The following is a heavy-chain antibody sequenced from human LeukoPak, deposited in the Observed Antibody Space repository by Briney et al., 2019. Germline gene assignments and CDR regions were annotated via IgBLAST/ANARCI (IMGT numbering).Heavy chain of an antibody. CDR2: IKEDGSEE. D-gene: IGHD5-24*01. V-gene: IGHV3-7*01. J-gene: IGHJ4*02. Sequence: GGSLRLSCAASGFRFRNEWMSWVRQAPGKWLEWVANIKEDGSEEYYVDSVKGRFTISRDNGKNSLYLQMNSLRVEDTAVYYCAKDSDGWEDWGQGTLVTVSS. CDR1: GFRFRNEW. CDR3: AKDSDGWED.